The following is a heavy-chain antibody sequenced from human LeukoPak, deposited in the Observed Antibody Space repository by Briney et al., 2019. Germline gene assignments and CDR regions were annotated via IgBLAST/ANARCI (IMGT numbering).Heavy chain of an antibody. V-gene: IGHV1-2*02. CDR2: INPNSGGT. D-gene: IGHD6-13*01. CDR3: ARDQIRGIAAAARPTGSFDY. CDR1: GYTFTGYY. Sequence: GASVKVSCKASGYTFTGYYMHWVRQAPGQGLEWMGWINPNSGGTNYAQKFQGRVTMTRNTSISTAYMELSSLRSEDTAVYYCARDQIRGIAAAARPTGSFDYWGQGTLVTVSS. J-gene: IGHJ4*02.